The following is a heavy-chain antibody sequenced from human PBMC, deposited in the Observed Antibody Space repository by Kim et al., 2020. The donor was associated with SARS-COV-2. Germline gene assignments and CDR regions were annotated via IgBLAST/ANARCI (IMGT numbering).Heavy chain of an antibody. V-gene: IGHV3-66*02. CDR1: GFTVSSNY. J-gene: IGHJ4*02. CDR2: IYSGGST. D-gene: IGHD4-17*01. CDR3: ARDLRAGATVTKGSDY. Sequence: GGSLRLSCAASGFTVSSNYMSWVRQAPGKGLEWVSVIYSGGSTYYADSVKGRFTISRDNSKNTLYLQMNSLRAEDTAVYYCARDLRAGATVTKGSDYWGQGTLVTVSS.